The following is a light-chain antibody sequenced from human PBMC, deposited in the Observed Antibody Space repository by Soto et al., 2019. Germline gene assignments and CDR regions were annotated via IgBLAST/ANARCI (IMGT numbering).Light chain of an antibody. CDR3: ASYTSTSTYV. CDR1: GSDVGGYDY. J-gene: IGLJ1*01. Sequence: QSVLTQPASVSGSPGQSVTVSCALRGSDVGGYDYVSWYQHHPGKAPKLMIYAVSNRPSGVSNRFSGSKSGNTASLTISGLQADDESDYYCASYTSTSTYVFGTGTKVTVL. CDR2: AVS. V-gene: IGLV2-14*01.